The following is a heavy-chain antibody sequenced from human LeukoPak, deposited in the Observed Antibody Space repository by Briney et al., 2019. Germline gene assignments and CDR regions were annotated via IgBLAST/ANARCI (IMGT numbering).Heavy chain of an antibody. CDR3: ARDRGAIAVAGTGLGWFDP. CDR2: ISYDGSNK. J-gene: IGHJ5*02. V-gene: IGHV3-30*04. Sequence: GGSLRLSCAASGFTFSSYAMHWVRQAPGKGPEWVAVISYDGSNKYYADSVKGRFTISRDNSKNTLYLQMNSLRAEDTAVYYCARDRGAIAVAGTGLGWFDPWGQGTLVTVSS. D-gene: IGHD6-19*01. CDR1: GFTFSSYA.